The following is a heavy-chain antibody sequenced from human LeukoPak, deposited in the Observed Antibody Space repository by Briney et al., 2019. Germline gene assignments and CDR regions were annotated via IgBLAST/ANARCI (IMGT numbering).Heavy chain of an antibody. Sequence: PSETLSLTCTVSGGSISSYYWSWIRQPPGKGLEWIGYIYYSGSTNYNPSLKSRVTISVDTSKNQVSLKLSSVTAADTAVYYCARASSGYSYGKVAVFYYYYGMDVWGQGTTVTVAS. CDR2: IYYSGST. J-gene: IGHJ6*02. V-gene: IGHV4-59*01. D-gene: IGHD5-18*01. CDR1: GGSISSYY. CDR3: ARASSGYSYGKVAVFYYYYGMDV.